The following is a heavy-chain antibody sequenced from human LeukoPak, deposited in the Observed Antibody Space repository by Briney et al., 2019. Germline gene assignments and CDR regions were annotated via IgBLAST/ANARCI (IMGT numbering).Heavy chain of an antibody. CDR2: IKSDGIST. CDR3: ARDRAYTQDY. V-gene: IGHV3-74*01. D-gene: IGHD4-11*01. CDR1: GFTFSTYW. J-gene: IGHJ4*02. Sequence: GGSLRLSCAASGFTFSTYWMHWVRQAPGKGLVWVSHIKSDGISTTYADPVKGRFTISRDNAKNTLYLQMNSLRAEDTAVYYCARDRAYTQDYWGQGTLVTVSS.